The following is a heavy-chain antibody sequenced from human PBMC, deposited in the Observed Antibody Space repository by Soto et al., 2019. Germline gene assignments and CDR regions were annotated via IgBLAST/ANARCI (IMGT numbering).Heavy chain of an antibody. J-gene: IGHJ4*02. CDR1: GFTFSSYG. D-gene: IGHD4-17*01. CDR3: ARDRWVRQLRSYFGY. CDR2: ISYDGINK. V-gene: IGHV3-30*03. Sequence: QVQLVESGGGVVQPGRSLRLSCAASGFTFSSYGMHWVRQAPGKGLEWVAFISYDGINKYYADSVKGRFTISRDNSKNTLYLQMSRLRAEETAVYYSARDRWVRQLRSYFGYWGQGTLVTVSS.